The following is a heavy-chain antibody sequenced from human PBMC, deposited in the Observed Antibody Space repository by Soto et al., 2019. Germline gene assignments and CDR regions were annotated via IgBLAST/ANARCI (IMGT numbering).Heavy chain of an antibody. CDR1: GFTVSSNY. J-gene: IGHJ3*02. V-gene: IGHV3-66*01. D-gene: IGHD4-17*01. CDR2: IYSGGST. Sequence: PGGSLRLSCAASGFTVSSNYMSWVRQAPGKGLEWVSVIYSGGSTYYADSVKGRFTISRGNSKNTLYLQMNSLRAEDTAVYYCARDVLDYGDYSNAFEIWGQGTMVTVSS. CDR3: ARDVLDYGDYSNAFEI.